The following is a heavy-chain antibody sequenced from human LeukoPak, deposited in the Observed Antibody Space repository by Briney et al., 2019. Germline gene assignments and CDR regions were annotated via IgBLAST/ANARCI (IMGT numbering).Heavy chain of an antibody. CDR1: GGSISSSNYY. D-gene: IGHD6-13*01. CDR2: IYYSGST. CDR3: ARLRGYSSSGLSGLYYYYYYMDV. J-gene: IGHJ6*03. Sequence: PSETLSLTCTVSGGSISSSNYYWGWIRQPPGKGLEWIGSIYYSGSTYYNPSLKSRVTISVDTSKNQFSLKLSSVTAADTAVYYCARLRGYSSSGLSGLYYYYYYMDVWGKGTTVTVSS. V-gene: IGHV4-39*01.